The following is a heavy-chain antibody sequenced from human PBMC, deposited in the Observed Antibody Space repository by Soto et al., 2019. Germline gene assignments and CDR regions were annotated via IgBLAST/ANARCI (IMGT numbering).Heavy chain of an antibody. CDR3: ARALLITMIVVVPNRFVAFDI. CDR1: GYTFTSYY. Sequence: ASVKVSCKASGYTFTSYYMHWVRQAPGQGLEWMGIINPSGGSTSYAQKFQGRVTMTRDTSTSTVYMELSSLRSEDTAVYYCARALLITMIVVVPNRFVAFDIWGQGTMVPVSS. CDR2: INPSGGST. J-gene: IGHJ3*02. D-gene: IGHD3-22*01. V-gene: IGHV1-46*03.